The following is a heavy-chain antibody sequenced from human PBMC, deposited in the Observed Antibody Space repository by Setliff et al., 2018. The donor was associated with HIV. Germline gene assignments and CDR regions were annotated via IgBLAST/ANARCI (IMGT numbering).Heavy chain of an antibody. D-gene: IGHD3-16*01. Sequence: GGSLRLSCATSGFTFGDYPMSWFRQAPGKGLEWVSYISSSGTTMHYADSVRGRVTISRDNAKNSLYLQMNSLRAEDTAVYYCATSLPPGISYVYDAFDIWGRGTMVTVSS. J-gene: IGHJ3*02. CDR1: GFTFGDYP. CDR2: ISSSGTTM. V-gene: IGHV3-11*04. CDR3: ATSLPPGISYVYDAFDI.